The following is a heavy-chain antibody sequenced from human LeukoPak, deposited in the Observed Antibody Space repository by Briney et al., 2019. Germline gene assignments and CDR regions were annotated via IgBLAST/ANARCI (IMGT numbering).Heavy chain of an antibody. CDR2: IYYSGST. CDR1: GGSISSSSYY. CDR3: ARADRIAARPGYFDY. J-gene: IGHJ4*02. Sequence: SETLSLTCTVSGGSISSSSYYWGWIRQPPGKGLEWIGSIYYSGSTYYNPSLKSRVTISVDTSKNQFSLKLSSVTAADTAVYYCARADRIAARPGYFDYWGQGTLVTVSS. D-gene: IGHD6-6*01. V-gene: IGHV4-39*07.